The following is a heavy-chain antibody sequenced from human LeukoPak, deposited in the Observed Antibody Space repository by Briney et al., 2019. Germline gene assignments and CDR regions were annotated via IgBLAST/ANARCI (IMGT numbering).Heavy chain of an antibody. V-gene: IGHV3-64D*09. CDR3: VKGGIAAAGLTMGDY. J-gene: IGHJ4*02. CDR1: GFTFSSYA. CDR2: ISSNGGST. Sequence: SGGSLRLSCSASGFTFSSYAMHWVRQAPGKGLEYVSAISSNGGSTYYADSVKGRFTISRDNSKNTLYLQMSRLRAEDTAVYYCVKGGIAAAGLTMGDYWGQGTLVTVSS. D-gene: IGHD6-13*01.